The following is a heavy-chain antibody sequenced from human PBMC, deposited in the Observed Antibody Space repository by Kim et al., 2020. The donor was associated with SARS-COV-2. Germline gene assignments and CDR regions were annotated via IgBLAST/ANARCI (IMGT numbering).Heavy chain of an antibody. CDR1: GGSIAGSSFY. V-gene: IGHV4-39*01. CDR2: ISETGSA. D-gene: IGHD3-3*01. J-gene: IGHJ5*02. CDR3: ARIAGSINGVTA. Sequence: SETLSLTCTVSGGSIAGSSFYWGWIRQPPGKGLEWIVSISETGSAYYNPSLKSRVITAVDMSKNQFSMNLRSLTAADTAVYYCARIAGSINGVTAWGQGILVPVSS.